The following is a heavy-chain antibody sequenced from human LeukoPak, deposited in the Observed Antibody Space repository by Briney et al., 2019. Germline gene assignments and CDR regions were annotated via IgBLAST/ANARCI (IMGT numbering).Heavy chain of an antibody. CDR1: GYTFTGYY. CDR3: ARVFVRSYRYPDY. D-gene: IGHD3-16*02. CDR2: INPNSGGT. Sequence: GASVKVSCKASGYTFTGYYMHWVRQAPGQGLEWMGWINPNSGGTNYAQKFQGRVTMTRDTSISTAYMELSRLRSDDTAVYYCARVFVRSYRYPDYWGQGTLVTVSS. V-gene: IGHV1-2*02. J-gene: IGHJ4*02.